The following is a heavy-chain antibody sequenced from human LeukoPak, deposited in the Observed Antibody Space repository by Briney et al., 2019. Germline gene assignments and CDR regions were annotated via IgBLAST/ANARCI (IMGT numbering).Heavy chain of an antibody. V-gene: IGHV1-69*01. D-gene: IGHD3-3*01. J-gene: IGHJ6*02. CDR1: GGTFSSYA. Sequence: VASVKVSCKASGGTFSSYAISWVRQAPGQGLEWMGGIIPIFGTANYAQKFQGRVTITADESTGTAYMELSSLRSEDTAVYYCARVAVDYYDFWSGYYYYYYGMDVWGQGTTVTVSS. CDR3: ARVAVDYYDFWSGYYYYYYGMDV. CDR2: IIPIFGTA.